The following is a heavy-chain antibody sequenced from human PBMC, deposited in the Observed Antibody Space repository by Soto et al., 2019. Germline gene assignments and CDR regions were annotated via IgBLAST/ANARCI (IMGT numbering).Heavy chain of an antibody. V-gene: IGHV3-23*04. Sequence: EVQLVESGGGLVQPGGSLRLSCTPSGFTFGNFAMSWVRQSPGKGLEWVSSISAGGATTYYADSVKGRVTMSRDNSEHTLSLHMINLSAEDSEVYCCAKDRGGTGWPFDHWGQGALVTVSS. CDR2: ISAGGATT. CDR1: GFTFGNFA. CDR3: AKDRGGTGWPFDH. D-gene: IGHD6-19*01. J-gene: IGHJ4*02.